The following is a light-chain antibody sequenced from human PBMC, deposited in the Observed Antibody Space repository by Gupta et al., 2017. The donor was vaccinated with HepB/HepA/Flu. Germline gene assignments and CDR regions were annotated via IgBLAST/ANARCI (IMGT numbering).Light chain of an antibody. CDR2: GAS. J-gene: IGKJ2*01. CDR1: QSGSNTY. Sequence: EIVLTQSPGTLSLSPGERATLSCRTSQSGSNTYLTWYQQKPGQAPRLLIYGASSRATGIPDRFSGSGSGTDFTLTISRLEPIDFAVYYCHQYGTSPRTFGQGTKLEIK. CDR3: HQYGTSPRT. V-gene: IGKV3-20*01.